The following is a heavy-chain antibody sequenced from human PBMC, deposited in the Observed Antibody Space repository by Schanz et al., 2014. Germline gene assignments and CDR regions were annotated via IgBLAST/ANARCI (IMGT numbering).Heavy chain of an antibody. D-gene: IGHD4-17*01. CDR2: IKQDGSEK. J-gene: IGHJ4*02. Sequence: EVQVVESGGGLVQPGGSLRLSCAASGFTFSTYWMHWVRQAPGKGLVWVANIKQDGSEKYYVDSVKGRFTISRDNAKKSLYLRMNSLRAEDTAVYYCARDAVTSVLTPGFYYWGQGTLVTVSS. CDR3: ARDAVTSVLTPGFYY. V-gene: IGHV3-7*01. CDR1: GFTFSTYW.